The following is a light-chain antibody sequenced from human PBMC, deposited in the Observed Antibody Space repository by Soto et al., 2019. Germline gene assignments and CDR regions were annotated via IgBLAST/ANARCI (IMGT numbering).Light chain of an antibody. J-gene: IGKJ1*01. CDR3: QQYGSSGR. CDR1: QSVSSSY. Sequence: EIVLTQSPGTLSLSPGERATLSCRASQSVSSSYLAWYQQKPGQAPRLLIYGASSRATGIPDRFSGSGSGTDFTLTISRLEPEDFEVYYCQQYGSSGRFAKGTRVDIK. CDR2: GAS. V-gene: IGKV3-20*01.